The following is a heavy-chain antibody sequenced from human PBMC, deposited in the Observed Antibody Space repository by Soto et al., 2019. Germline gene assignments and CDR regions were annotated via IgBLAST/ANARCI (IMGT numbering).Heavy chain of an antibody. J-gene: IGHJ4*02. D-gene: IGHD5-12*01. CDR3: ARDRPWEMATMEIDY. V-gene: IGHV3-33*01. Sequence: GGSLRLSCGASGFTFSSYGMHWVRQAPGRGLEWVAVIWYDGSNKYYADSVKGRFTISRDNSKNTLYLQMNSLRAEDTAVYYCARDRPWEMATMEIDYWGQGTLVTVSS. CDR1: GFTFSSYG. CDR2: IWYDGSNK.